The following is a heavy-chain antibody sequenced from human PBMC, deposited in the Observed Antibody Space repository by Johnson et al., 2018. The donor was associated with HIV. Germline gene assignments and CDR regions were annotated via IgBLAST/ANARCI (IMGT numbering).Heavy chain of an antibody. D-gene: IGHD1-14*01. J-gene: IGHJ3*02. CDR2: ISYDGSNK. CDR1: GFTFSSYA. V-gene: IGHV3-30-3*01. CDR3: ASREPKLGCYAFDI. Sequence: QVQLVESGGGVVQPGRSLRLSCAASGFTFSSYAMHWVRQAPGKGLEWVAVISYDGSNKYYADSVKGRFTISRDNSKNTLYLQMNSLRAEDTAVYYCASREPKLGCYAFDIWGQGTMVTVSS.